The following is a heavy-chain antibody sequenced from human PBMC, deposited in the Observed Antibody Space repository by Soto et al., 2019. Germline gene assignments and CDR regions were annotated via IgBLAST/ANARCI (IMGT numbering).Heavy chain of an antibody. D-gene: IGHD2-21*01. V-gene: IGHV3-9*01. CDR1: GFTFNDYA. Sequence: GGSLRLSCVASGFTFNDYAIHWVRQAPGKGLEWVSGISWNSGGIGYVDSVKGRFTISRDNAKNSLYLQMNSLRPEDTALYYCARDKGGAVIGLNWFDPWGHGTLVTVSS. J-gene: IGHJ5*02. CDR3: ARDKGGAVIGLNWFDP. CDR2: ISWNSGGI.